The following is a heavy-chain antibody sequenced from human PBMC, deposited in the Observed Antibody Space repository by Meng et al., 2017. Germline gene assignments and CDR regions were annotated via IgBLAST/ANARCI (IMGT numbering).Heavy chain of an antibody. Sequence: GESLKISCAASGFTFSSYGMHWVRQAPGKGLEWVAVIWYDGSNKYYADSVKGRFTISRDNSKNTLYLQMNSLRAEDTAVYYCARVQLAAAGPLGGYYYYGMDVWGQGTTVTVS. J-gene: IGHJ6*02. CDR2: IWYDGSNK. CDR1: GFTFSSYG. D-gene: IGHD6-13*01. CDR3: ARVQLAAAGPLGGYYYYGMDV. V-gene: IGHV3-33*01.